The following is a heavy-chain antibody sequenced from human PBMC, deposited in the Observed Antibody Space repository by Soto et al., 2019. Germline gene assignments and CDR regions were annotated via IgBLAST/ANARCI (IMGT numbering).Heavy chain of an antibody. J-gene: IGHJ6*02. V-gene: IGHV4-61*01. CDR1: GEALGSGQSY. CDR3: ARGRSDSAGSSFGRRMDV. Sequence: QVQLQESGPGLVKSSETLSLICFVSGEALGSGQSYWNWIRQAPGKGLEWIGQTFVTGATKYSASLKGRATTSVDPTKSQIAMTLTSVTAADSATYFCARGRSDSAGSSFGRRMDVWGQGTTVTVSS. D-gene: IGHD3-10*01. CDR2: TFVTGAT.